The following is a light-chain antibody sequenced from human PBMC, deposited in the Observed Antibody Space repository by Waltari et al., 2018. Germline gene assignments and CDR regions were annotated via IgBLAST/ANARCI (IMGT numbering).Light chain of an antibody. Sequence: DIVMTQSPDSLAVSLGERATINCKSSQSVLYSSSNKSYLTWYQQKPGQPPKLLIYWASTRESVVPDRFSGSGSGTDFTLTISSLQAEDVAVYYCHQYYSTPWTFGQGTKVEIK. J-gene: IGKJ1*01. V-gene: IGKV4-1*01. CDR3: HQYYSTPWT. CDR2: WAS. CDR1: QSVLYSSSNKSY.